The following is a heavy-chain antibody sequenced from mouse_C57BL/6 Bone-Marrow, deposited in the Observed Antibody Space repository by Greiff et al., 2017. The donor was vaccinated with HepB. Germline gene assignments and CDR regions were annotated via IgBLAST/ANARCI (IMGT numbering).Heavy chain of an antibody. CDR3: ARYTIVTTRWYFDV. Sequence: EVHLVESGGGLVKPGGSLKLSCAASGFTFSSYAMSWVRQTPEKRLEWVATISDGGSYTYYPDNVKGRFTISRDNAKNNLYLQMSHLKSEDTAMYYCARYTIVTTRWYFDVWDTGTAVTVTS. V-gene: IGHV5-4*01. CDR2: ISDGGSYT. CDR1: GFTFSSYA. J-gene: IGHJ1*03. D-gene: IGHD2-5*01.